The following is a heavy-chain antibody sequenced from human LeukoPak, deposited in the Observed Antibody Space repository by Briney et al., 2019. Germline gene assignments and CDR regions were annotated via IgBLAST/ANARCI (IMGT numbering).Heavy chain of an antibody. D-gene: IGHD3-10*02. CDR3: ARDLHYYVAMDV. CDR1: GFTVSDNY. V-gene: IGHV3-53*01. Sequence: GGSLRLSCAASGFTVSDNYMSWVRQAPGKGLEWVSVIYSGGSTYYADSVKGRFTISRDNSRNTLYLQMNSLRAEDTAVYYCARDLHYYVAMDVWGQGTTVTVSS. J-gene: IGHJ6*02. CDR2: IYSGGST.